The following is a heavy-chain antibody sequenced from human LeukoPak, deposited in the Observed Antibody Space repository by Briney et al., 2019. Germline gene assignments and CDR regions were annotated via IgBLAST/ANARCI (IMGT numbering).Heavy chain of an antibody. V-gene: IGHV1-46*01. J-gene: IGHJ5*02. CDR1: GYTITNNY. D-gene: IGHD3-10*01. CDR2: INPSGTGT. CDR3: AKETSNWVIYGSGSYYKS. Sequence: ASVKVSCKASGYTITNNYMHWVRHAPGQGLEWMGVINPSGTGTSYAQKFQGRITMSRDTSTSTVYMELNSMRAEDTAVYYCAKETSNWVIYGSGSYYKSWGQGTLVTVSS.